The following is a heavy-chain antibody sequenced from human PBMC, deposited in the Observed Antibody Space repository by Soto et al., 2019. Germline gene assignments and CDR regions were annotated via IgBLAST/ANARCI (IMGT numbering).Heavy chain of an antibody. CDR2: IIPIFGTA. CDR3: AGLSIADGASVEGHKYFDY. J-gene: IGHJ4*02. Sequence: GASVKVSCKASGGTFSSYAISWVRQAPGQGLEWMGGIIPIFGTANYAQKFQGRVTITADESTSTAYMELSSLRSEDTAVYYCAGLSIADGASVEGHKYFDYWGQGTLVTVSS. CDR1: GGTFSSYA. V-gene: IGHV1-69*13. D-gene: IGHD6-6*01.